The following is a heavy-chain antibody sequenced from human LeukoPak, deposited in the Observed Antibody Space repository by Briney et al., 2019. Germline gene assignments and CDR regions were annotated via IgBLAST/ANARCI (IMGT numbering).Heavy chain of an antibody. V-gene: IGHV3-74*01. CDR2: INSDGSST. D-gene: IGHD3-9*01. CDR3: ARVELRYFDWLSSDY. Sequence: GGSLRLSCAASGFTFSSYWMHWVRQAPGKGLVWVSRINSDGSSTSYADSVKGRFTISRDNAKNSLYLQMNSLRAEDTAVYYCARVELRYFDWLSSDYWGQGTLVTVSS. J-gene: IGHJ4*02. CDR1: GFTFSSYW.